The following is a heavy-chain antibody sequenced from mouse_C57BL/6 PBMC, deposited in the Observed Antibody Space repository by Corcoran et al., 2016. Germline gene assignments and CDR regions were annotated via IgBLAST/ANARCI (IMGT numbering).Heavy chain of an antibody. D-gene: IGHD2-2*01. CDR1: GYTFAIYG. CDR3: ARLVTTRPFDY. Sequence: QVQLQQTGAELARPGASVKLSCKASGYTFAIYGISWVKQRTGQGLEWIGEIYPRSGNTYYNEKFKGKATLTADKSSSTAYMELRSLTSEDSAVYFCARLVTTRPFDYWGQGTTLTVSS. V-gene: IGHV1-81*01. CDR2: IYPRSGNT. J-gene: IGHJ2*01.